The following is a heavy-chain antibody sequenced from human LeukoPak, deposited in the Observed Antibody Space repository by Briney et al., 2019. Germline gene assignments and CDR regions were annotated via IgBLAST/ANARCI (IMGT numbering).Heavy chain of an antibody. CDR1: GGSINSGDYY. D-gene: IGHD5-12*01. V-gene: IGHV4-30-4*01. CDR3: ARNSGYDFDY. CDR2: IYYSGST. J-gene: IGHJ4*02. Sequence: SETLSLTCTVSGGSINSGDYYWSWIRQPPGKGLEWIGYIYYSGSTYYNPSLKSRVTISVDTSKNQFSLKLSSVTAADTAVYYCARNSGYDFDYWGQGTLVTVSS.